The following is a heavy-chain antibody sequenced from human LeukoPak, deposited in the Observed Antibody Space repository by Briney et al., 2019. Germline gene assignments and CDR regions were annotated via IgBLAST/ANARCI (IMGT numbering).Heavy chain of an antibody. V-gene: IGHV3-48*03. Sequence: GGSLRLSCAASGFTFSSYEMNWVRQAPGKGLEWDSYISSSGSTTYYADSVKGRFTISRDNAKNSLYLQMNSLRAEDTAVYYCARDPYYDILTGLPPYYYYGMDVWGKGTTVTVSS. CDR3: ARDPYYDILTGLPPYYYYGMDV. J-gene: IGHJ6*04. CDR1: GFTFSSYE. CDR2: ISSSGSTT. D-gene: IGHD3-9*01.